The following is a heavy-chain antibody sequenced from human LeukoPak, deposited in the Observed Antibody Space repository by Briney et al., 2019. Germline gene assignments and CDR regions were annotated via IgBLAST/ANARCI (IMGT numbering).Heavy chain of an antibody. D-gene: IGHD6-13*01. CDR2: ISGSGGST. J-gene: IGHJ5*02. CDR1: GFTFSSYA. CDR3: AKSPIAAAGIRDWFDP. Sequence: PGGSLRLSCAASGFTFSSYAMSWVRQAPGKGLEGVSAISGSGGSTDYADSVKGRFTIARDNSKKKLYLQMNRMRAEDTAVYYCAKSPIAAAGIRDWFDPWGQGTLVTVSS. V-gene: IGHV3-23*01.